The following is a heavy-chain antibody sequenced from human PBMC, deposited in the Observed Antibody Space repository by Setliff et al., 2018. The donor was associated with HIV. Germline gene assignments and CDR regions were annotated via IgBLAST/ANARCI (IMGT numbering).Heavy chain of an antibody. J-gene: IGHJ4*02. D-gene: IGHD4-17*01. Sequence: PSETLSLTCSVSGAPITNSYWSWIRQSPGKRLEWIGYVYTSGNTNYNPSLKSRVTISVDTSKNQFSLRLSSVTAADTAVYYCARHYGDYVFDSWGQGTLVTVSS. CDR3: ARHYGDYVFDS. V-gene: IGHV4-4*08. CDR1: GAPITNSY. CDR2: VYTSGNT.